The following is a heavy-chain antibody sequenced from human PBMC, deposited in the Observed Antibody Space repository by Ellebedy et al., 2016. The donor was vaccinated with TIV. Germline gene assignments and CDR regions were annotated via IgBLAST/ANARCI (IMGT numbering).Heavy chain of an antibody. D-gene: IGHD2-21*01. CDR1: GFTFSNAW. Sequence: GESLKISXAASGFTFSNAWMSWVRQAPGKGLEWVGRIKSKTDGGTTDYAAPVKGRFTFSRDDSKNTLYLQMNSLKTEDTAVYYCTTDHEGGIYCGGDCYGAEDDAFDSWGQGTMFTVSS. J-gene: IGHJ3*02. V-gene: IGHV3-15*01. CDR3: TTDHEGGIYCGGDCYGAEDDAFDS. CDR2: IKSKTDGGTT.